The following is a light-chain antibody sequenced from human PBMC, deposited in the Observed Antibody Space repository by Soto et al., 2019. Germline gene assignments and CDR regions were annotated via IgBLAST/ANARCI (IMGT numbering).Light chain of an antibody. CDR2: GAS. V-gene: IGKV3-20*01. CDR3: QQYGSSPLS. CDR1: QSVSSNS. J-gene: IGKJ4*01. Sequence: EAVLTQSPGTLSLSPVERATLSCMASQSVSSNSLAWYQQKLGQAPRLLIYGASSRATGIPDRFSGSGSGTDFTLTISRLEPEDFAVYYCQQYGSSPLSFGGGTKVDIK.